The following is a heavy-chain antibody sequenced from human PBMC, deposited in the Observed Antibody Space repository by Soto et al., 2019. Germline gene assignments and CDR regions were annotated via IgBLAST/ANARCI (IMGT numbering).Heavy chain of an antibody. Sequence: PGGSLRLSCAASGFTFSSYGMHWVRQAPGKGLEWVAVIPYDGSNKYYADSVKGRFTISRDNSKNTLYLQMNSLRAEDTAVYYCAKDASIAAVPSYYYYGMDVWGQGTTVTVSS. CDR3: AKDASIAAVPSYYYYGMDV. CDR1: GFTFSSYG. J-gene: IGHJ6*02. V-gene: IGHV3-30*18. D-gene: IGHD6-25*01. CDR2: IPYDGSNK.